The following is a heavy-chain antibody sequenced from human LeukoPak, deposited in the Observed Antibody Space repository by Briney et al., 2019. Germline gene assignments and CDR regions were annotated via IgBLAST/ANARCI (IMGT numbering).Heavy chain of an antibody. Sequence: PSGTPSLTCTVSGGSLSSHYWSWLRQPPGKGPGWIGDIYYSGSTNYNPSLKSRVTISVDTSKNQFSLKLSSVTAADTAVYYCARGKGNWNYVSSWFDPWGQGTLVTVSS. J-gene: IGHJ5*02. V-gene: IGHV4-59*11. CDR2: IYYSGST. CDR3: ARGKGNWNYVSSWFDP. CDR1: GGSLSSHY. D-gene: IGHD1-7*01.